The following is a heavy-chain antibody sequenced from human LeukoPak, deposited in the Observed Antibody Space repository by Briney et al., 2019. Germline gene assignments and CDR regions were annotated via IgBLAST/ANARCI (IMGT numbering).Heavy chain of an antibody. CDR2: IYYSGST. CDR3: ASQMITFGGVIVGFDY. J-gene: IGHJ4*02. CDR1: GGSISSSSYY. V-gene: IGHV4-39*01. D-gene: IGHD3-16*02. Sequence: SETLSLTCTVSGGSISSSSYYWGWIRQPPGKGLEWIGSIYYSGSTYYNPSLKSRVTISVGTSKNQFSLKLSSVTAADTAVYYCASQMITFGGVIVGFDYWGQGTLVTVSS.